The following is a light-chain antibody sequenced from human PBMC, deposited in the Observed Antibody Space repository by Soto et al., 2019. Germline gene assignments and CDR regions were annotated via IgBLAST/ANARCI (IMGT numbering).Light chain of an antibody. CDR1: QGLSSD. J-gene: IGKJ3*01. CDR2: SAA. Sequence: DIEVTQSPSSLSASVGDRVTITCRVSQGLSSDLNWYRQKPGKVPKLLIYSAAYFQSGVPSRFSGSGSGTDLILTISSLQPEDVATYYGQRTYNAPRFTFGPGTKGDIK. V-gene: IGKV1-27*01. CDR3: QRTYNAPRFT.